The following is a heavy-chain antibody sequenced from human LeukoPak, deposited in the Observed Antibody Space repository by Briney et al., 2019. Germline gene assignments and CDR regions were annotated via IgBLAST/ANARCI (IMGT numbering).Heavy chain of an antibody. D-gene: IGHD6-19*01. V-gene: IGHV3-30*18. J-gene: IGHJ4*02. CDR3: AKTGDGSGWYFADY. CDR1: GFAFTNAW. CDR2: ISYGGSNK. Sequence: GGSLRLSCAASGFAFTNAWMSWVRQAPGKGLEWVAVISYGGSNKFYADSVKGRFTISRDNSKNTLYLQMNSLRAEDTAIYYCAKTGDGSGWYFADYWGQGTLVTVSS.